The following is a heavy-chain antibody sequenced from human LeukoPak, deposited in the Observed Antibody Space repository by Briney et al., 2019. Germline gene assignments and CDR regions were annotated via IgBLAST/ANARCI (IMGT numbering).Heavy chain of an antibody. CDR2: ISSNGGST. CDR3: VQGYCSGGSCYLWYFDY. V-gene: IGHV3-64D*06. CDR1: GFTFSSYA. Sequence: GGSLRLSCSASGFTFSSYAMHWVRQAPGKGLEYVSAISSNGGSTYYADSVKGRFTISRDNSKNTLYLQMSSLRAEDTAVYYCVQGYCSGGSCYLWYFDYWGQGTLVTVSS. J-gene: IGHJ4*02. D-gene: IGHD2-15*01.